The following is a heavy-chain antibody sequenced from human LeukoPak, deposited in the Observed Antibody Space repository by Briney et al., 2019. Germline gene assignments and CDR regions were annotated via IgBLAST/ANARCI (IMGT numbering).Heavy chain of an antibody. Sequence: ASVKVSCKTSGYTFTNHGISWVRQAPGQGLEWMGWISGYNGNTNYVQKFQGRVTMTTDTSTSTAYMELRSLRSDDTAVYYCARVGSGWYIDYWGQGTLVTVSS. V-gene: IGHV1-18*01. CDR1: GYTFTNHG. CDR3: ARVGSGWYIDY. J-gene: IGHJ4*02. D-gene: IGHD6-19*01. CDR2: ISGYNGNT.